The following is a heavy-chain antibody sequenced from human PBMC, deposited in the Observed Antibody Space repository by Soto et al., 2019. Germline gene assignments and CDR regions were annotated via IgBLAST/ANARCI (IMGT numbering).Heavy chain of an antibody. CDR1: GGSISSYY. CDR2: VYYSENT. Sequence: PSETLSLTCTVSGGSISSYYWSWIRQPPGKGLEWIGSVYYSENTYYNPSLKSRVTISVDTSKNLFSLKLTSVTAADTAMYYCARPQFSGTYHDTFNIWGQGTMVT. V-gene: IGHV4-59*05. D-gene: IGHD1-26*01. CDR3: ARPQFSGTYHDTFNI. J-gene: IGHJ3*02.